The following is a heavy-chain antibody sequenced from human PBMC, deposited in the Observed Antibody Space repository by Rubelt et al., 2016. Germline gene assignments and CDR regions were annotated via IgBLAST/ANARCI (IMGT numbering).Heavy chain of an antibody. V-gene: IGHV4-4*09. CDR1: GASISTHY. CDR3: ARVVPAPISFDV. D-gene: IGHD2-2*01. Sequence: QVQLQESGPGLVKPSETLSLTCTVSGASISTHYWAWIRQPPGKGLDYIGYIYHTGSTNYNPSLKSRVTISVDTSNSQFSRELSSVPAADTAVYYCARVVPAPISFDVWGQGTLVTVSS. J-gene: IGHJ4*02. CDR2: IYHTGST.